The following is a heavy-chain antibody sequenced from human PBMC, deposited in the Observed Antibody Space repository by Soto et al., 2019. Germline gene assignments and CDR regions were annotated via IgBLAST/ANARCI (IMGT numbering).Heavy chain of an antibody. J-gene: IGHJ3*01. CDR1: SGSIFTTNW. CDR3: ARKPDVTTAKVGGGYVFDV. V-gene: IGHV4-4*02. D-gene: IGHD3-16*01. CDR2: IYHSGSP. Sequence: QVQLQESGPGLVKPSGTLSLTCAASSGSIFTTNWWSWVRQSPGRGLQWIGDIYHSGSPKYNPSLKSRVSISIDKPKVRFFLNLPSVTAADTAVYYCARKPDVTTAKVGGGYVFDVWGQGTMVTVSS.